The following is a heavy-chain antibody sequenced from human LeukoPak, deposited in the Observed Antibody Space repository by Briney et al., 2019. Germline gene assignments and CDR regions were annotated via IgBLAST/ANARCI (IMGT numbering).Heavy chain of an antibody. CDR1: GGTFSSYA. V-gene: IGHV1-69*05. Sequence: WASVKVSCKASGGTFSSYAISWVRQAPGQGLEWMGGIIPIFGTANYAQKFQGRVTITTDESTSTAYMELSSLRSEDTAVYYCASAGQSPYYYYYYYYMDVWGKGTTVTVSS. CDR2: IIPIFGTA. J-gene: IGHJ6*03. D-gene: IGHD3-10*01. CDR3: ASAGQSPYYYYYYYYMDV.